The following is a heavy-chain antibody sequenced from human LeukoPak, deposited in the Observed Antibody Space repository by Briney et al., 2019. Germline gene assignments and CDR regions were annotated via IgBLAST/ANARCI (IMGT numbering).Heavy chain of an antibody. CDR3: ARDHVVGATALGY. CDR2: ITPIFGTA. CDR1: GGTFSSYA. J-gene: IGHJ4*02. V-gene: IGHV1-69*13. Sequence: SVKVSCKASGGTFSSYAISWVRQAPGQGLEWMGGITPIFGTANYAQKFQGRVTITADESTSTAYMELSSLRSEDTAVYYCARDHVVGATALGYWGQGTLVTVSS. D-gene: IGHD1-26*01.